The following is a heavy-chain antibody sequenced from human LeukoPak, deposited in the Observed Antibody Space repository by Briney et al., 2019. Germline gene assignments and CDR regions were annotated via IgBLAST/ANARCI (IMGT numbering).Heavy chain of an antibody. CDR1: GFTFSRFW. V-gene: IGHV3-74*01. Sequence: GGSLRLSCAASGFTFSRFWMHWVRQAPGKGLVWVSRINSDGSSTTYADSVKGRFTISRDNGQNTLYLQMNSLRAEDTAVYYCAREGRGYSYAFEYWGQGTLVTVSS. D-gene: IGHD5-18*01. J-gene: IGHJ4*02. CDR2: INSDGSST. CDR3: AREGRGYSYAFEY.